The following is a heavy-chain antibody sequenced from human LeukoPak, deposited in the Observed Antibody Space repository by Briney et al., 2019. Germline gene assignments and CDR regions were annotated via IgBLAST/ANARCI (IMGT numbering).Heavy chain of an antibody. V-gene: IGHV1-2*02. J-gene: IGHJ1*01. CDR3: ARDVGTYLS. Sequence: ASVKVSCKGSGYIFTGHYMHWVRRVPGQGHEWLGWINPKSGGTKYAQKFQGRVTMTSDTSISTVYMELSGLKSDDSAMYYCARDVGTYLSWGQGTLVTVSA. D-gene: IGHD1-26*01. CDR1: GYIFTGHY. CDR2: INPKSGGT.